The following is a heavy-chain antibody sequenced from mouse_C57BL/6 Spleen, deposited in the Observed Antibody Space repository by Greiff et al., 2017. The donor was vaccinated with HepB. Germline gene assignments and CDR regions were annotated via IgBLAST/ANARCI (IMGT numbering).Heavy chain of an antibody. CDR1: GYSITSGYY. J-gene: IGHJ1*03. V-gene: IGHV3-6*01. CDR2: ISYDGSN. Sequence: EVQLQQSGPGLVKPSQSLSLTCSVTGYSITSGYYWNWIRQFPGNKLEWMGYISYDGSNNYNPSLKNRISITRDTSKNQFVLKLNSVTTEDTATYYCARETNWDVGYFDVWGTGTTVTVSS. D-gene: IGHD4-1*01. CDR3: ARETNWDVGYFDV.